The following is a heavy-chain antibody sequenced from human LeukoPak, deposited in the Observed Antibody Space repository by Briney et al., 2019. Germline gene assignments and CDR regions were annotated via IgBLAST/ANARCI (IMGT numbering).Heavy chain of an antibody. D-gene: IGHD3-10*01. J-gene: IGHJ5*02. CDR3: ARDYYGSGGETYNWFDP. CDR1: GFTVSSNY. V-gene: IGHV3-66*01. CDR2: IYSGGST. Sequence: PGGSLRLSCAASGFTVSSNYMSWVRQAPGKGLEWVSVIYSGGSTYYADSVKGRFTIPRDNSKNTLYLQMNGLRAEDTAVYYCARDYYGSGGETYNWFDPWGQGTLVTVSS.